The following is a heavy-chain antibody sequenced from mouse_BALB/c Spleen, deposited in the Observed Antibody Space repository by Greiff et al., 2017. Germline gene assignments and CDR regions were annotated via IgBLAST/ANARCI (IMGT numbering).Heavy chain of an antibody. CDR3: ARGITTAFAY. Sequence: DVKLVESGGGLVKPGGSLKLSCAASGFAFSSYDMSWVRQTPEKRLEWVAYISSGGGSTYYPDTVKGRFTISRDNAKNTLYLQMSSLKSEDTAMYYCARGITTAFAYWGQGTLVTVSA. CDR2: ISSGGGST. D-gene: IGHD1-2*01. V-gene: IGHV5-12-1*01. J-gene: IGHJ3*01. CDR1: GFAFSSYD.